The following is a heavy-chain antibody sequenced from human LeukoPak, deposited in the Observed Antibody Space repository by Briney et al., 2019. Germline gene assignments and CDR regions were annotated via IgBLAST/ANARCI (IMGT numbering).Heavy chain of an antibody. J-gene: IGHJ3*02. CDR3: ARGGRLYDSSGYYYDGAFDI. CDR2: INHSGST. D-gene: IGHD3-22*01. CDR1: GGSFSGYY. V-gene: IGHV4-34*01. Sequence: PSETLSLTCAVYGGSFSGYYWSWIRQPPGKGLEWIGEINHSGSTNYNPCLKSRVTISVDTSKNQFSLKLSSVTAADTAVYYCARGGRLYDSSGYYYDGAFDIWGQGTMVTVSS.